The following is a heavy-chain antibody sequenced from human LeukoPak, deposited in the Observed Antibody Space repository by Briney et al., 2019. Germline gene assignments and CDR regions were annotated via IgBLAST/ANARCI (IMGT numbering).Heavy chain of an antibody. CDR3: ARGGDSRWGELSP. Sequence: GRSLRLSCGASGFTFSTYAIHWVRQAPGKGLEWVAVIWYDGSEQYYADSVKGRFIISSDNSKSTSDLQMTSLSAEDTAVYYCARGGDSRWGELSPWGQGTLVTVSA. CDR1: GFTFSTYA. CDR2: IWYDGSEQ. V-gene: IGHV3-33*01. D-gene: IGHD3-16*02. J-gene: IGHJ1*01.